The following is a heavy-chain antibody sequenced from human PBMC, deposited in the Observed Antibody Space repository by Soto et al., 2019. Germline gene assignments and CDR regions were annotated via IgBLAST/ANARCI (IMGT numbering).Heavy chain of an antibody. CDR3: ASVGSDYDNSGYYLP. CDR2: IYHSGST. Sequence: SETLSLTCIVSGGSVSSSNWCSWVRQPPGKGLEWIGEIYHSGSTTYNPSLKSRATISVDKSENQFSLRLKSVTAADTAVYYCASVGSDYDNSGYYLPWGPGTLVTVSS. J-gene: IGHJ5*02. CDR1: GGSVSSSNW. D-gene: IGHD3-22*01. V-gene: IGHV4-4*02.